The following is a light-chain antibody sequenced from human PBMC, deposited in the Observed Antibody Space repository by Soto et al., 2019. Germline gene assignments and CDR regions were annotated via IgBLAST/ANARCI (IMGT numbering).Light chain of an antibody. Sequence: QSALTQPASVSGSPGQSITISCTGTSSDVGGYNYVSWYQQHPGKVPKLIIFEVLRRPSGISNRFSGSKSGNTASLTISGLQAEDEADYYCCSSTTTSTFVFGGGTKLTVL. CDR3: CSSTTTSTFV. CDR2: EVL. CDR1: SSDVGGYNY. V-gene: IGLV2-14*01. J-gene: IGLJ2*01.